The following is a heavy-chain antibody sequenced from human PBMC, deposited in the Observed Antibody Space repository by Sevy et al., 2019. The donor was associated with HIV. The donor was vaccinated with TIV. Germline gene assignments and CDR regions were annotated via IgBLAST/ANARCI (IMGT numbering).Heavy chain of an antibody. CDR1: GFTVSSNY. D-gene: IGHD5-18*01. CDR3: ARRRGTGYSYGFDY. Sequence: GGYLRLSCAASGFTVSSNYMSWVRQAPGKGLEWVSVIYSGGSTYYADSVKGRFIISRDNSKNTLYLQMNSLRAEDTASSYCARRRGTGYSYGFDYWGQGTLVTVSS. CDR2: IYSGGST. J-gene: IGHJ4*02. V-gene: IGHV3-66*04.